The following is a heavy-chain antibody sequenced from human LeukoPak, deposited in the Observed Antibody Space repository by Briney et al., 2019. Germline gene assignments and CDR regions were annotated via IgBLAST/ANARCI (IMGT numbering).Heavy chain of an antibody. CDR2: ISVSDGST. Sequence: PGGSLRLSCAASGFTFSSYVMSWVRQAPGKGLEWVSSISVSDGSTHYADSVKGRSTISRDNSKNTLYLQMNSLRAEDTAVYYCARCGRNNWFDPWGQGTLVTVS. D-gene: IGHD1-26*01. J-gene: IGHJ5*02. V-gene: IGHV3-23*01. CDR3: ARCGRNNWFDP. CDR1: GFTFSSYV.